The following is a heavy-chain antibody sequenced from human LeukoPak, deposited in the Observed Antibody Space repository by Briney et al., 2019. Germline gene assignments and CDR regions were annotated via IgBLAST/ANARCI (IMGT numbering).Heavy chain of an antibody. CDR1: GFSFSSFA. J-gene: IGHJ4*02. V-gene: IGHV3-23*01. Sequence: HAGGPLRLSCVGSGFSFSSFAMTWVRQAPGKGLEWVSTIYGGGTNTFYADSVKGRFTISRDDSKNMQFLEMDSLRPEDTAVYFCAKRITVAAGIYFDSWGQGTLVTVSS. CDR2: IYGGGTNT. CDR3: AKRITVAAGIYFDS. D-gene: IGHD6-19*01.